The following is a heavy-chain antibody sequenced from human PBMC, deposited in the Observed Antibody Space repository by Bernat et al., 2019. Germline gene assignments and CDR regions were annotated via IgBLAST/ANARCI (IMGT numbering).Heavy chain of an antibody. V-gene: IGHV3-30*18. D-gene: IGHD3-3*01. Sequence: QVQLVESGGGVVQPGRSLRLSCAASGFTFSSYGMHWVRQAPGKGLEWVAVISYDGSNKHYADSVKGRFTISRDNSKNTLYLQMNSLRAEDTAVYYCAKTTYYDFWSGYYSPASDYYYGMDVWGQGTTVTVSS. CDR3: AKTTYYDFWSGYYSPASDYYYGMDV. CDR2: ISYDGSNK. CDR1: GFTFSSYG. J-gene: IGHJ6*02.